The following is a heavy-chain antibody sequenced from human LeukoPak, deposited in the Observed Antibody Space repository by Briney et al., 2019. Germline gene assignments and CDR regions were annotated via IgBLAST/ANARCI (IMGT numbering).Heavy chain of an antibody. J-gene: IGHJ2*01. CDR3: ARGLRAYYGSGYWYFDL. CDR1: GGSISSSSYY. V-gene: IGHV4-39*07. D-gene: IGHD3-10*01. CDR2: IYYSGST. Sequence: SETLSLTCTVSGGSISSSSYYWGWIRQPPGKGLEWIGSIYYSGSTYYNPSLKSRVTISVDTSKNQFSLKLSSVTAADTAVYYCARGLRAYYGSGYWYFDLWGRGALVTVSS.